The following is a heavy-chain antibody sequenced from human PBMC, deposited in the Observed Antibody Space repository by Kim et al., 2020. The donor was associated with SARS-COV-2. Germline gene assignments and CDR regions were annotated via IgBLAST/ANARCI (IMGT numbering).Heavy chain of an antibody. V-gene: IGHV4-4*02. CDR1: GGSISSSNW. CDR2: IYHSGST. J-gene: IGHJ4*02. Sequence: SETLSLTCAVSGGSISSSNWWSWVRQPPGKGLEWIGEIYHSGSTNYNPSLKSRVTISVDKSKNQYSLKLSSVTAADTAVYYCARDPEYSSSGVSAFDYWGQGTLVTVSS. D-gene: IGHD6-6*01. CDR3: ARDPEYSSSGVSAFDY.